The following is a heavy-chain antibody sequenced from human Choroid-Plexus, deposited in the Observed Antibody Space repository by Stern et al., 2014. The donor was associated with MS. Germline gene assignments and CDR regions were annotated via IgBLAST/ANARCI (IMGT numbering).Heavy chain of an antibody. J-gene: IGHJ4*02. Sequence: VHLVESGGGVAQPGRPLILSCAASGFTFSNFGMHWVRQAPGKGLEWVALISSDGSDKNYADSVKGRFTIFRDNSKNTLYMHMNSLRAEDTAVYYCAKDRQWSTYFFDYWGQGSLVTVSS. CDR2: ISSDGSDK. D-gene: IGHD2-15*01. CDR3: AKDRQWSTYFFDY. V-gene: IGHV3-30*18. CDR1: GFTFSNFG.